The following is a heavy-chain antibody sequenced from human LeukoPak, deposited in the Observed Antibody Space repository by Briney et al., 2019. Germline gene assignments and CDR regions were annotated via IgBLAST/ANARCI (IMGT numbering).Heavy chain of an antibody. D-gene: IGHD3-9*01. CDR2: IIPIYDTV. V-gene: IGHV1-69*13. CDR3: ARDARYFDWSPTHYYYYYMDV. CDR1: GGTFSSYA. Sequence: GASVKVSCKASGGTFSSYAISWVRQAPGQGLEWMGGIIPIYDTVNYAQNFQGRITITADQSTSTAYMEPSSLRSEDTAVYYCARDARYFDWSPTHYYYYYMDVWGKGTTVTVSS. J-gene: IGHJ6*03.